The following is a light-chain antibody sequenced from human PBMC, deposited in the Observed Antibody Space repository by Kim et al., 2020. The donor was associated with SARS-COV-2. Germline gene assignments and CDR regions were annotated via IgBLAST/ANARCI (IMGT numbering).Light chain of an antibody. V-gene: IGKV1-6*01. CDR3: LQDYIYPLT. Sequence: AIQMTQSPSSLSASVGDRVTITCRASQGIRNDVGWYQQKPGKAPKLLIYAASSLQSGVPSRFSGKGSGTDFTLTISSPQPEDFATYYCLQDYIYPLTFGGGTKLEIK. J-gene: IGKJ4*01. CDR2: AAS. CDR1: QGIRND.